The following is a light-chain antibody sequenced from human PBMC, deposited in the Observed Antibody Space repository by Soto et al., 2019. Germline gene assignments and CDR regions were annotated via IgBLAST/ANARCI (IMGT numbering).Light chain of an antibody. J-gene: IGLJ1*01. CDR1: SSDVGGYNY. CDR2: EVS. V-gene: IGLV2-14*01. Sequence: QSALTQPASVSGSPGQSITISCTGTSSDVGGYNYVSWYQQHQGKAPKLMIYEVSNRPSGVSNRFAGSKSGNTASLTISGLQAEDEADYDCSSYTSSSPYVFGTGTKVTVL. CDR3: SSYTSSSPYV.